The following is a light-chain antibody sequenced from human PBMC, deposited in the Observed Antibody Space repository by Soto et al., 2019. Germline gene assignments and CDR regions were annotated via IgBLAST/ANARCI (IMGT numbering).Light chain of an antibody. V-gene: IGKV3-20*01. CDR3: QQYGSSPQT. CDR1: QSVSSSY. J-gene: IGKJ2*01. CDR2: GAS. Sequence: DIVLTQFPGTLSLSPGERAALSCRASQSVSSSYLAWYQQKPGQAPRLLIYGASSRAPGIPDRFSGSGSGTDFTLTISRLEPDDFAVYFCQQYGSSPQTFGRGTKLEIK.